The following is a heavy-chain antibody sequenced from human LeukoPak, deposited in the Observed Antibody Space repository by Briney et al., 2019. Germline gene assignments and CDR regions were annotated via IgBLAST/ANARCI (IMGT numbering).Heavy chain of an antibody. D-gene: IGHD6-13*01. CDR1: GGSISGSTYY. CDR3: ARDSLAAAQGYAFDI. CDR2: IYYSGST. Sequence: ETLSLTCSVSGGSISGSTYYWGWLRQPRGKGLEWIGSIYYSGSTYQNPSLKSRVTISVDTSKNQFSLKLSSVTAADTAVYYCARDSLAAAQGYAFDIWGQGTMVTVSS. V-gene: IGHV4-39*07. J-gene: IGHJ3*02.